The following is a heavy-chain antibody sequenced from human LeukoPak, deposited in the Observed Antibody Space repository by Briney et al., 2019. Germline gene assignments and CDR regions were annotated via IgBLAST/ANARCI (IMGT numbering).Heavy chain of an antibody. J-gene: IGHJ5*02. V-gene: IGHV4-59*08. CDR2: IYYSGST. Sequence: SETLSLTCTVSGGSISSYYWSWIRQPPGKGLEWIGYIYYSGSTNYNPSLKSRVTISVDTSKNQFSLKLSSVTAADTAVYYCAGLYSSSWYFGRWFDPWGQGTLVTVSS. D-gene: IGHD6-13*01. CDR1: GGSISSYY. CDR3: AGLYSSSWYFGRWFDP.